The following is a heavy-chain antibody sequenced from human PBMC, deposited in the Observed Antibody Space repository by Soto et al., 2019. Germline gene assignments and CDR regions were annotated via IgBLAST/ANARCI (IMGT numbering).Heavy chain of an antibody. CDR2: FDPEDGEA. Sequence: GASVKVSCKVSGYTLTELSMHWVRQAPGKGLEWMGGFDPEDGEAIYAQKFQGRVTMTEDTSTDTAYMELSSLRSEDTAVYYCATLDLGELSFAYWGQGTLVTVSS. D-gene: IGHD3-16*02. V-gene: IGHV1-24*01. CDR1: GYTLTELS. CDR3: ATLDLGELSFAY. J-gene: IGHJ4*02.